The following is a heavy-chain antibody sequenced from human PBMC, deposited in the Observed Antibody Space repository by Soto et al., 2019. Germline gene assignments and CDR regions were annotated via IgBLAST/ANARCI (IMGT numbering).Heavy chain of an antibody. CDR1: AFTFSSYW. CDR3: ARDLFEAARRGEYAFDI. V-gene: IGHV3-7*03. CDR2: IKQDGSEK. J-gene: IGHJ3*02. D-gene: IGHD3-16*01. Sequence: VGSLRLSCAASAFTFSSYWMSWVRQAPGKGLEWVANIKQDGSEKYYVDSVKGRFTISRDNAKNSLYLQMNSLRAEDTAVYYCARDLFEAARRGEYAFDIWGQGTMVTVSS.